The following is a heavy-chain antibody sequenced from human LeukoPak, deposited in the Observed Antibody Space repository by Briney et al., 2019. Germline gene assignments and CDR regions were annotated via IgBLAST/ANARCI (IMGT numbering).Heavy chain of an antibody. CDR3: GRNVDNWNYVDY. CDR2: VFADGSNV. Sequence: GSLRLFRTGSGFTLSHFGLPWVRQGPSQGLGWLSFVFADGSNVFYADSVRGRFTISRDNRDNILYLQMNSLRAEDTAMYFCGRNVDNWNYVDYWGQGTLVTVSS. CDR1: GFTLSHFG. J-gene: IGHJ4*02. D-gene: IGHD3-10*02. V-gene: IGHV3-33*08.